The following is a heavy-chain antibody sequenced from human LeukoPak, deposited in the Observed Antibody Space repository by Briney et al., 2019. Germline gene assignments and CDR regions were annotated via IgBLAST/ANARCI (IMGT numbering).Heavy chain of an antibody. CDR1: GFTFSSFE. CDR3: EKTGYSSGWYRIWDY. D-gene: IGHD6-19*01. CDR2: IRGSGGGA. J-gene: IGHJ4*02. Sequence: PGGSLRLSCAASGFTFSSFEMSWVRQAPGKGLEWVSAIRGSGGGAYYADSVKGRITISRDNSRNSLSLQMNSLRAEDTAVYYCEKTGYSSGWYRIWDYWGQGTLVTVS. V-gene: IGHV3-23*01.